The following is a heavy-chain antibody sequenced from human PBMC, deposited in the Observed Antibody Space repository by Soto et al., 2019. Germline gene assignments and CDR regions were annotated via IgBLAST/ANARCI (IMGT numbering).Heavy chain of an antibody. D-gene: IGHD6-19*01. CDR1: GYSFTSYW. Sequence: GESLKICCKGSGYSFTSYWIGWVRQMPGKGLEWMGIIYPGDSDTRYSPSFQGQVTISADKSISTAYLQWSSLKASDTAMYYCARHVGRYSSGIGAFDIWGQGTMVTVSS. J-gene: IGHJ3*02. CDR3: ARHVGRYSSGIGAFDI. V-gene: IGHV5-51*01. CDR2: IYPGDSDT.